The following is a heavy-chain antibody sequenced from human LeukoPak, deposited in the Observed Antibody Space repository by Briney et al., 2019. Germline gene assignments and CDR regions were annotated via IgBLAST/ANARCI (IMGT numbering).Heavy chain of an antibody. CDR1: GFTFDDYA. D-gene: IGHD2/OR15-2a*01. J-gene: IGHJ1*01. CDR2: ICWYSNSI. Sequence: SLRLSCAASGFTFDDYAMHWVRQAPGKGLEWVSSICWYSNSIGYADSVKGRFTISRDNAKNSLCLQMNSLRAEDTALYYCAKDIKPTPFDSRGYFQHWGQGTLVTVSS. V-gene: IGHV3-9*01. CDR3: AKDIKPTPFDSRGYFQH.